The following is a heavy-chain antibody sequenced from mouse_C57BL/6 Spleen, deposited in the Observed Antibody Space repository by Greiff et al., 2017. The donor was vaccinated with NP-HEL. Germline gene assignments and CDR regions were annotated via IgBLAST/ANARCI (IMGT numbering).Heavy chain of an antibody. J-gene: IGHJ4*01. CDR2: ISSGGDYI. Sequence: EVKLMESGEGLVKPGGSLKLSCAASGFTFSSYAMSWVRQTPEKRLEWVAYISSGGDYIYYADTVKGRFTISRDNARNTLYLQMSSLKSEDTAMYYCTRDRLDYYGSSLYAMDYWGQGTSVTVSS. V-gene: IGHV5-9-1*02. CDR3: TRDRLDYYGSSLYAMDY. D-gene: IGHD1-1*01. CDR1: GFTFSSYA.